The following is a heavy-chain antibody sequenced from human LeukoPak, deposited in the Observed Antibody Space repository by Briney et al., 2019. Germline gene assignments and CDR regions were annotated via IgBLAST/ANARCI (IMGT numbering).Heavy chain of an antibody. V-gene: IGHV3-23*01. CDR2: ISGSGGTT. D-gene: IGHD6-19*01. Sequence: GGSLRLSCAASGFTFSGYAMSWVRQAPGKGLAWVSAISGSGGTTYYADSVEGRFTISRDNSKNTLYLQMNSLRADDTAIYYCATPKSTSSAWYLAALDYWGKGTLVTVSS. J-gene: IGHJ4*02. CDR3: ATPKSTSSAWYLAALDY. CDR1: GFTFSGYA.